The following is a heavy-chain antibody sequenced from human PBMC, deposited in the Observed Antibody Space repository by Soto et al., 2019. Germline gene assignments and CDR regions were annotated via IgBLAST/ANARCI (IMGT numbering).Heavy chain of an antibody. D-gene: IGHD1-26*01. V-gene: IGHV3-30*02. CDR3: AREKWAVERGALDI. J-gene: IGHJ3*02. CDR1: GFTLSVYG. Sequence: PRGSLRLSCVASGFTLSVYGMHWVLQAPGKGLELITFMWSDGNKRNYADSVKGRFTISRDTSKNTLYLQMDSLRADDSAVYYCAREKWAVERGALDIWGRGTLVTVSS. CDR2: MWSDGNKR.